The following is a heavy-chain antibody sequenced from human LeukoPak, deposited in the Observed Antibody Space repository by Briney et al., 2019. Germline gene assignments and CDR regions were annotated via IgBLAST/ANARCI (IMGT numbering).Heavy chain of an antibody. CDR2: IRYDGSNK. V-gene: IGHV3-30*02. D-gene: IGHD3-10*01. CDR3: AKDEGGYYGSGSYGLGDDY. CDR1: GFTFSSYG. Sequence: GGSLRLSCAASGFTFSSYGMHWVRQAPGKGLEWVAFIRYDGSNKYYADSVKGRFTISRDNSKNTLYLQMNSLRAEDTAVYYCAKDEGGYYGSGSYGLGDDYWGQGTLVTVSS. J-gene: IGHJ4*01.